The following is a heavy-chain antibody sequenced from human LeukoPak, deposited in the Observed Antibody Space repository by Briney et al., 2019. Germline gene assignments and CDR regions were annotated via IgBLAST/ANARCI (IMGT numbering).Heavy chain of an antibody. CDR1: GFTFSSSA. J-gene: IGHJ4*02. V-gene: IGHV3-30*03. D-gene: IGHD6-13*01. CDR3: ASERPSSSWYDY. CDR2: ISYDESNK. Sequence: GGSLRLSCAASGFTFSSSAMHWVRQAPGKGLEWVAVISYDESNKYYADSVKGRFTISRDNSKYTLYLQMNSLRAEDTGVYYCASERPSSSWYDYWGQGTLVTVSS.